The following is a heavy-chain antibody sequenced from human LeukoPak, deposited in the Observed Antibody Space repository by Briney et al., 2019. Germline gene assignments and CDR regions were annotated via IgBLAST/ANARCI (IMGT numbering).Heavy chain of an antibody. Sequence: SETLSLTCTVSGYSISSGYYWGWIRQPPGKGLEWIGSIYHSGSTYYNPSLKSRVTISVDTSKNQFSLKLSSVTAADTAVYYCARVSDGLVGATILDVWGKGTTVTISS. J-gene: IGHJ6*04. CDR2: IYHSGST. V-gene: IGHV4-38-2*02. CDR1: GYSISSGYY. CDR3: ARVSDGLVGATILDV. D-gene: IGHD1-26*01.